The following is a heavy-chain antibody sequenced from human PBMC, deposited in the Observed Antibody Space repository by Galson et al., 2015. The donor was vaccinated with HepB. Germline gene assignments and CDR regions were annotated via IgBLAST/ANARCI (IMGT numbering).Heavy chain of an antibody. CDR3: ARSPYYDRCDY. CDR2: IYYSGTT. CDR1: GGSISSFY. V-gene: IGHV4-59*13. D-gene: IGHD3-3*01. J-gene: IGHJ4*02. Sequence: ETLSLTCTVSGGSISSFYWSWLRQPPGKGLEWIGYIYYSGTTNYNPSLKSRVTISVDTSKKQFSLRLSSVTAADTAVYYCARSPYYDRCDYWGQGTLVTISS.